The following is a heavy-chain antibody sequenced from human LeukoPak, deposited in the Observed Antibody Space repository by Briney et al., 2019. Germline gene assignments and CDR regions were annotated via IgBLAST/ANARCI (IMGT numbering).Heavy chain of an antibody. CDR2: ISSSSSTI. CDR1: GFTFSSYS. D-gene: IGHD2-2*01. Sequence: PGGSLRLSCAASGFTFSSYSKNWVRQAPGKGLEWVSYISSSSSTIYYADSVKGRFTISRDNAKNSLYLQMNSLRAEDTAVYYCAGSTSWHYFDYWGQGTLVTVSS. J-gene: IGHJ4*02. V-gene: IGHV3-48*04. CDR3: AGSTSWHYFDY.